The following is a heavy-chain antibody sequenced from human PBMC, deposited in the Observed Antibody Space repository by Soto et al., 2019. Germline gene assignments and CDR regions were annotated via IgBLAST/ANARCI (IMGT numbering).Heavy chain of an antibody. D-gene: IGHD1-26*01. J-gene: IGHJ4*02. Sequence: ASVKVSCKASGYTFTSYYTHWVRQAPGQRLEWMGIINPSGGSTSYAQKFQGRVTMTRDTSTSTVYMALSGLRCEDTAPYYCARDGIVGATDYWGQGTLVTVSS. CDR2: INPSGGST. V-gene: IGHV1-46*01. CDR1: GYTFTSYY. CDR3: ARDGIVGATDY.